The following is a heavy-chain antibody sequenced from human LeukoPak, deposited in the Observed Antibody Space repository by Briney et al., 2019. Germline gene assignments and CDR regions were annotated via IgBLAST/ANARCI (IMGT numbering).Heavy chain of an antibody. J-gene: IGHJ4*02. Sequence: GRSLRLSCAASGFTFGTYAMHWVRQAPGKGLEWVAVMWSDGDNRYYADSVMGRFTISRDNSKNTLYLEINSLRAEDTAVYYCVRDRCSGGSCRLFDYWGQGALVTVSS. CDR2: MWSDGDNR. D-gene: IGHD2-15*01. CDR1: GFTFGTYA. V-gene: IGHV3-33*01. CDR3: VRDRCSGGSCRLFDY.